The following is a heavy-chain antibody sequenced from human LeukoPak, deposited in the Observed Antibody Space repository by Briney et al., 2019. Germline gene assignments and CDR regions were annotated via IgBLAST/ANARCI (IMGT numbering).Heavy chain of an antibody. CDR1: GFTFSDYY. D-gene: IGHD2-2*01. CDR3: ARDLGYCSSTSCSDAFDI. V-gene: IGHV3-11*06. CDR2: ISSSSSYT. Sequence: GGSLRLSCAASGFTFSDYYMSWIRQAPGKGLEWVSYISSSSSYTDYADSVKGRFTISRDNAKNSLYPQMNSLRAEDTAVYYCARDLGYCSSTSCSDAFDIWGQGTMVTVSS. J-gene: IGHJ3*02.